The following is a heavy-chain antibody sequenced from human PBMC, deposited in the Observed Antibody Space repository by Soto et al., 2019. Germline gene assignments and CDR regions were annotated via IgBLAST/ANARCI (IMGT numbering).Heavy chain of an antibody. D-gene: IGHD2-15*01. CDR1: GFTFDDYA. J-gene: IGHJ4*02. CDR2: ISWNSGSI. CDR3: AKDSCSGGSCYEDY. Sequence: LRLSCAASGFTFDDYAMHWVRQAPGKGLEWVSGISWNSGSIGYADSVKGRFTISRDNAKNSLYLQMNSLRAEDTALYYCAKDSCSGGSCYEDYWGQGTLVTVSS. V-gene: IGHV3-9*01.